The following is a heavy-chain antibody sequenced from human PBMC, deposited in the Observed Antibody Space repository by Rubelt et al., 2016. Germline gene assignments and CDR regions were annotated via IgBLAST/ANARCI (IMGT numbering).Heavy chain of an antibody. D-gene: IGHD3-10*01. CDR3: VGGEPADY. J-gene: IGHJ4*02. Sequence: QVQLVQSGAEVKKPGASVKVSCKASGYTFTGYYMHWVRQAPGQGLEWMGWINPNSGGTNYAKKLQGRVTMTTDTSTSTAYMELRSLRSDDTAVYYCVGGEPADYWGQGTLVTVSS. V-gene: IGHV1-2*02. CDR1: GYTFTGYY. CDR2: INPNSGGT.